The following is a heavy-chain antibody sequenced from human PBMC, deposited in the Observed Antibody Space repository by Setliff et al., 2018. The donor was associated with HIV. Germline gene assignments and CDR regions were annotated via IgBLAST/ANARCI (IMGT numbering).Heavy chain of an antibody. J-gene: IGHJ5*02. V-gene: IGHV1-3*01. CDR1: GYIFTDYY. CDR2: VNADNGNT. CDR3: AREGQWLA. Sequence: ASVKVSCKASGYIFTDYYMHWVRQAPGQRLEWMGWVNADNGNTKYSEKFQGRVTITRDTAASTVYMELSSLKSEDTAVYYCAREGQWLAWGQGTLVTVSS. D-gene: IGHD6-19*01.